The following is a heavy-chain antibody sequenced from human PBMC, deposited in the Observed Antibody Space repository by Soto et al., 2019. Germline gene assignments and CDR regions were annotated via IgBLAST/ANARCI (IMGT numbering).Heavy chain of an antibody. V-gene: IGHV4-59*01. CDR3: ATDRGDYYDSIGYQYNWFDP. J-gene: IGHJ5*02. D-gene: IGHD3-22*01. Sequence: PSETLSLTCTVSGGSISRYYWSWIRQPPGKGLEWIGYIYYSGSTNYNPSLKSRVTISVDTSKNQFSLKLSSVTAADTAVYYCATDRGDYYDSIGYQYNWFDPWGQGTLVTVSS. CDR2: IYYSGST. CDR1: GGSISRYY.